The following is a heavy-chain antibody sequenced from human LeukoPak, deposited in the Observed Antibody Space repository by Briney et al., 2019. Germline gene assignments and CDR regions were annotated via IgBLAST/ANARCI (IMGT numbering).Heavy chain of an antibody. CDR1: GFTASSNY. CDR3: AREVTPGYFDY. J-gene: IGHJ4*02. CDR2: IYSGGST. Sequence: GGSLRLSCAASGFTASSNYMSWVRQAPGKGLEWVSVIYSGGSTYYADSVKGRFTISRHNSKNTLYLQMNSLRAEDTAVYYCAREVTPGYFDYWGQGTLVTVSS. D-gene: IGHD2-21*02. V-gene: IGHV3-53*04.